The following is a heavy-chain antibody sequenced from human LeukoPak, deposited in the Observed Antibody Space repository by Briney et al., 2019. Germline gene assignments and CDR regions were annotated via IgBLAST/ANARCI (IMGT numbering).Heavy chain of an antibody. Sequence: GGSLRLSCAASGFTFSGYWMHWVRQAPGKGLAWVSVIRSDGSITTYADSVKGRFTISRDTAKNTLYLQMNSLRAEDTAVYYCARDGGSGNFDKWCQGTLVSVSS. CDR3: ARDGGSGNFDK. CDR2: IRSDGSIT. V-gene: IGHV3-74*01. CDR1: GFTFSGYW. J-gene: IGHJ4*02. D-gene: IGHD3-16*01.